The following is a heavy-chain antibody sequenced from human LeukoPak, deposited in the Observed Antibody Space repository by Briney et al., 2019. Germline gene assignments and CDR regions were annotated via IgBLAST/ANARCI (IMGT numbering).Heavy chain of an antibody. Sequence: SDTLSLTCTVSGGSVSSSSYNWGWIRLPPGKGLEWIGSIYYSGSTYYNPSLKSRVTISVDTSKNQFSLKLSSVTAADTAVYYCARLQRWLQPRSYGMDVWGQGTTVTVSS. CDR2: IYYSGST. V-gene: IGHV4-39*01. CDR3: ARLQRWLQPRSYGMDV. CDR1: GGSVSSSSYN. J-gene: IGHJ6*02. D-gene: IGHD5-24*01.